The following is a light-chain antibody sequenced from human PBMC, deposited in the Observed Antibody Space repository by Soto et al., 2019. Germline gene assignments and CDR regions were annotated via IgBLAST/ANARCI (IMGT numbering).Light chain of an antibody. J-gene: IGKJ2*03. Sequence: DIQMTQSPSTLSASLGDRVTITCRASQTISSWLAWYQQKPGKAPKLLIYKASSLESGVPSRFSGSGSGTEFTLTISSLQPDDFATYYCQQYKSDSPEYSFGQGTKLEIK. V-gene: IGKV1-5*03. CDR2: KAS. CDR1: QTISSW. CDR3: QQYKSDSPEYS.